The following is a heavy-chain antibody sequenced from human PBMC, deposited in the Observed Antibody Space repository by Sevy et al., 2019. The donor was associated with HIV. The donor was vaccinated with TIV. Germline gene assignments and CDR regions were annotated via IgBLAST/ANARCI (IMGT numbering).Heavy chain of an antibody. V-gene: IGHV6-1*01. D-gene: IGHD1-26*01. Sequence: SQTLSLTCAISGDSVSSDSAGWNWIRQSPSRGLEWLGRTYSRSKWYYDYAVSVKSQITINPDTSKNQFSLQLNSVTPEDTAVYYCARSGLANAGYYYYMDVWGKGTTVTVSS. J-gene: IGHJ6*03. CDR2: TYSRSKWYY. CDR3: ARSGLANAGYYYYMDV. CDR1: GDSVSSDSAG.